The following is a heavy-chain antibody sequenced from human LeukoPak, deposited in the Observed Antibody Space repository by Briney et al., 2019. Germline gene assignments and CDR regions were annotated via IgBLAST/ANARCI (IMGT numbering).Heavy chain of an antibody. J-gene: IGHJ4*02. CDR3: ARRRSPGDLDC. CDR2: IFYSGST. Sequence: SETLSLTCTVSGGSISSSIYYWGWIRQPPGKELEWIGSIFYSGSTYYNPSLKSRVTISVDTSKNQFPLKLSSVIAAETALHNCARRRSPGDLDCLRGGTLVSDSS. D-gene: IGHD1-26*01. V-gene: IGHV4-39*01. CDR1: GGSISSSIYY.